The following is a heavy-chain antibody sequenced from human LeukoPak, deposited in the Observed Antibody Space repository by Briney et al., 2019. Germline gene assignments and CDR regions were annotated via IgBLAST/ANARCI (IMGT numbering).Heavy chain of an antibody. CDR3: ARVFSYPLRAPFDP. J-gene: IGHJ5*02. D-gene: IGHD3-3*01. CDR2: IFYSGST. Sequence: MTSETLSLTCTVSGGSISSYYWSWIRQPPGKGLEWIGYIFYSGSTNYNPSLKSRVTISVDTSKNQFSLKMSSVTAADTAVYYCARVFSYPLRAPFDPWGQGTLVTVSS. CDR1: GGSISSYY. V-gene: IGHV4-59*01.